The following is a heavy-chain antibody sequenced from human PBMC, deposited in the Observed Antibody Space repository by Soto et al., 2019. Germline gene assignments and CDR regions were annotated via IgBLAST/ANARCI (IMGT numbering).Heavy chain of an antibody. D-gene: IGHD2-21*01. CDR1: GGTFSSYT. CDR3: ARDWGEGLHQYYYGMDV. V-gene: IGHV1-69*04. J-gene: IGHJ6*02. Sequence: SVKVSCKASGGTFSSYTISWVRQATGQGLEWMGRIIPILGIANYAQKFQGRVTITADKSTSTAYMELSSLRSEDTAVYYCARDWGEGLHQYYYGMDVWGQGTTVTVSS. CDR2: IIPILGIA.